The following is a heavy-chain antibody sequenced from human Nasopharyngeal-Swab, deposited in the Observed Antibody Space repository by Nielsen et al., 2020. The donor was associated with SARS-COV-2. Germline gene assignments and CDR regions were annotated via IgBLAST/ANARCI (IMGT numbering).Heavy chain of an antibody. CDR3: ARDRWGYCSSTSCYGGQGLFDY. J-gene: IGHJ4*02. V-gene: IGHV3-48*03. CDR2: LSSSGSTI. CDR1: GFTFSSYE. D-gene: IGHD2-2*01. Sequence: GESLKISCAASGFTFSSYEMNWVRQAPGKGLEWVSYLSSSGSTIYYADSVKGRFTISRDNAKNSLYLQMNSLRAEDTAVYYCARDRWGYCSSTSCYGGQGLFDYWGQGTLVTVSS.